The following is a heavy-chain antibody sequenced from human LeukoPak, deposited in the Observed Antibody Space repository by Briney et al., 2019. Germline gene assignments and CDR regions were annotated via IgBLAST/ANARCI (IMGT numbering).Heavy chain of an antibody. CDR3: ARHYCGGDCYPYWFDY. CDR2: MYSSGST. J-gene: IGHJ4*02. D-gene: IGHD2-21*02. V-gene: IGHV4-4*07. Sequence: SETLSLTCTVSGGSISNYYWSWIRQPAGKGLEWIGRMYSSGSTNYNPSLKSRVTISVDTSKNQFSLKLSSVTAADTAVYYCARHYCGGDCYPYWFDYWGQGTLVTVSS. CDR1: GGSISNYY.